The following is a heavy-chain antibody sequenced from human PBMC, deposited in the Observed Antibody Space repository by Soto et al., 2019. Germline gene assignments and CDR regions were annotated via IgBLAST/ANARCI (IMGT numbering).Heavy chain of an antibody. V-gene: IGHV3-30-3*01. Sequence: QVQLVESGGGVVQPGRSLRLSCAASGFTFSRNAMHWVRQAPGKGLEWVAVISYVGDNKYYADSAKGRFTISIDNSKNTLYLQINSLRAEDTAVYYCARDRSPMAPYSYYFYGMDLWGQGTTVT. CDR1: GFTFSRNA. J-gene: IGHJ6*02. D-gene: IGHD3-10*01. CDR2: ISYVGDNK. CDR3: ARDRSPMAPYSYYFYGMDL.